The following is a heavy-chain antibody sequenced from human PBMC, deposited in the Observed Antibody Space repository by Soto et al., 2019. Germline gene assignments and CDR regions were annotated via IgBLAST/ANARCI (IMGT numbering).Heavy chain of an antibody. J-gene: IGHJ4*02. V-gene: IGHV3-23*01. CDR2: LSGSGTST. D-gene: IGHD6-19*01. Sequence: EVQLLESGGGLVQPGGSLRLSCAASGFSFVNYAMNWVRQAPGKGLEWVSGLSGSGTSTYYADSVKGRFTISRDNSMDTLFLQMNSLTADDTAVYYCAKATTNGGWFNPCDSWGQGALVTVSS. CDR3: AKATTNGGWFNPCDS. CDR1: GFSFVNYA.